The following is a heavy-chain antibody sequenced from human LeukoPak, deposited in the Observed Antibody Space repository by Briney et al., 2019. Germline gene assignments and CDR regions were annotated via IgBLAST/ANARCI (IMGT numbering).Heavy chain of an antibody. Sequence: SETLSLTCTVSGGSISSYYWSWIRQPPGKGLEWIGYIYSSGSTNYNPSLRSRVSISVDTSKNQFSLKLSSVTAADTAVYYCARGGYYYDSSGYYLDAFDIWGQGTMVTVSS. CDR2: IYSSGST. CDR1: GGSISSYY. D-gene: IGHD3-22*01. CDR3: ARGGYYYDSSGYYLDAFDI. V-gene: IGHV4-59*01. J-gene: IGHJ3*02.